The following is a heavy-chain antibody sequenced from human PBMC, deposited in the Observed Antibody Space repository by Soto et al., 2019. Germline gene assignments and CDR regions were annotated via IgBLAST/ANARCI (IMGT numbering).Heavy chain of an antibody. CDR3: ARGGGYSYGYIGY. V-gene: IGHV3-74*01. CDR2: INGDGSTT. D-gene: IGHD5-18*01. Sequence: GASLRLSCVASGFTFRSDWMHWVRQAPGKGLVWVSHINGDGSTTSYADSVKGRFTISRDNAKNTVYLQMNSLRDEDTAVYYCARGGGYSYGYIGYWGQGT. J-gene: IGHJ4*02. CDR1: GFTFRSDW.